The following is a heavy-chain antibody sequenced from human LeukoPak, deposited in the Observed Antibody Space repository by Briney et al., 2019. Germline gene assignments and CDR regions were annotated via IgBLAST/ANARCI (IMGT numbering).Heavy chain of an antibody. J-gene: IGHJ4*02. Sequence: ASVKVSCKASGYTFTSYGISWVRQAPGQGLEWMGWISAYNGNTIYAQKLQGRVTMTTDTSTSTAYMELRSLRSDDTAVYYCARGFSRGYSGYEEGAYFDYWGQGTLVTVSS. CDR2: ISAYNGNT. D-gene: IGHD5-12*01. V-gene: IGHV1-18*01. CDR1: GYTFTSYG. CDR3: ARGFSRGYSGYEEGAYFDY.